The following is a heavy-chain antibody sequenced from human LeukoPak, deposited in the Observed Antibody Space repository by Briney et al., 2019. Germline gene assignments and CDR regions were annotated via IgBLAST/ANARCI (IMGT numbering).Heavy chain of an antibody. CDR2: INHSGST. Sequence: PSETLSLTCAVYGGSFSVYYWSWIRQPPGKGLEWIGEINHSGSTNYNPSLKSRVTISVDTSKNQFSLKLSSVTAADTAVYYCATRGGDSSSWYWFDPWGQGTLVTVSS. CDR3: ATRGGDSSSWYWFDP. V-gene: IGHV4-34*01. J-gene: IGHJ5*02. CDR1: GGSFSVYY. D-gene: IGHD6-13*01.